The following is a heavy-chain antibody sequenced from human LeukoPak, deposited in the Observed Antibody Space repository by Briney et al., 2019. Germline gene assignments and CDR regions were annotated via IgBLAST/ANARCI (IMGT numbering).Heavy chain of an antibody. Sequence: ASVKVSCKASGYTFTGYYMHWVRQAPGQGLEWMGWTNPNSGGTNYAQKFQGRVTMTRDTSISTAYMELSRLRSDDTAVYYCARGSKWFGELNNWFDPWGQGTLVTVSS. CDR3: ARGSKWFGELNNWFDP. D-gene: IGHD3-10*01. J-gene: IGHJ5*02. V-gene: IGHV1-2*02. CDR1: GYTFTGYY. CDR2: TNPNSGGT.